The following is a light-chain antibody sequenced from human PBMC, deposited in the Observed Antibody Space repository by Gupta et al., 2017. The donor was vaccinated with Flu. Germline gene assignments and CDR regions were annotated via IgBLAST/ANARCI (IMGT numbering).Light chain of an antibody. J-gene: IGKJ2*01. CDR1: QSIRRS. CDR2: GAS. V-gene: IGKV1-39*01. Sequence: DIQMTRSPSSLSASVGDRVSITCRASQSIRRSLNWYQQKPGKAPKLLIYGASNLQSGVPSRFSGSGSGTDFTLTISSLQPEDFAIYYCQQCYSIPYTFGQGTKLQIK. CDR3: QQCYSIPYT.